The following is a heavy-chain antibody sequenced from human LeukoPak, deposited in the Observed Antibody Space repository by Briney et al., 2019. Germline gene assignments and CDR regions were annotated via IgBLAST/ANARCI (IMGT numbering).Heavy chain of an antibody. D-gene: IGHD2-2*01. CDR3: ARTSLPRLNDAFVI. Sequence: GESLKISCKGSGYSFTSYWIGWVRQMPGKGLEWMGIIYHRHSDTRHSPSFQGPVPISDDKSISTAYLQWSSLKASDTPLYYCARTSLPRLNDAFVIWGQGTMVTVSS. CDR2: IYHRHSDT. J-gene: IGHJ3*02. CDR1: GYSFTSYW. V-gene: IGHV5-51*01.